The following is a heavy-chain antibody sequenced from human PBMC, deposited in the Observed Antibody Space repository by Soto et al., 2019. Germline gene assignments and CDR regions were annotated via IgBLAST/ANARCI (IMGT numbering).Heavy chain of an antibody. D-gene: IGHD3-3*01. CDR3: ARFGVYDFWSGYYEGYFDY. CDR1: GFTFSSYG. J-gene: IGHJ4*02. Sequence: GGSLRLSCAASGFTFSSYGMHWVRQAPGKGLEWVAVIWYDGSNKYYADSVKGRFTISRDNSKNTLYLQMNSLRAEDTAVYYCARFGVYDFWSGYYEGYFDYWGQGTLVTVSS. V-gene: IGHV3-33*01. CDR2: IWYDGSNK.